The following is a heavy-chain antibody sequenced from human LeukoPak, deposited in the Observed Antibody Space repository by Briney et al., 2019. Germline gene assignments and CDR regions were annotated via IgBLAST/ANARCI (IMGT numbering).Heavy chain of an antibody. J-gene: IGHJ4*02. CDR2: IYYSGST. CDR3: AREVRYCSSTSCYEPYYFDY. V-gene: IGHV4-59*01. CDR1: GGSISSYY. Sequence: SETLSLTCTVSGGSISSYYWSWIRQPPGKGLEWIGYIYYSGSTNYNPSLKSRVTISVDTSKNQFSLELSSVTAADTAVYYCAREVRYCSSTSCYEPYYFDYWGQGTLVTVSS. D-gene: IGHD2-2*01.